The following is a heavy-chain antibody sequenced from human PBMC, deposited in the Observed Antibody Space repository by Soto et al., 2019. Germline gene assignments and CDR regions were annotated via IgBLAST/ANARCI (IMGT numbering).Heavy chain of an antibody. CDR2: VSGTGGSA. D-gene: IGHD4-17*01. V-gene: IGHV3-23*01. J-gene: IGHJ4*02. CDR1: GFTFGSCA. CDR3: ARGSAYSDYDLEY. Sequence: XVSLRLSCAASGFTFGSCAMTWVRQAPGKGLEWVSGVSGTGGSAYYADSVKGRFTISRDKSTNTLYLHMNSLRAEDTAVYYCARGSAYSDYDLEYWGQGALVTVSS.